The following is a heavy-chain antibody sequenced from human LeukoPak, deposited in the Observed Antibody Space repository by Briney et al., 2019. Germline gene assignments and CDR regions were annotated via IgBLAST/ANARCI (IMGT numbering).Heavy chain of an antibody. CDR3: AKNSGSYSWFDY. CDR2: ISASASST. CDR1: GFTFSSYA. Sequence: GGSLGLSCAASGFTFSSYAMSWVRQAPGKGLEWVSAISASASSTYYADSVKGRFTISRDNSKNTLYLQMNSLRGEDTAVYYCAKNSGSYSWFDYWGQGTLVTVSS. D-gene: IGHD1-26*01. V-gene: IGHV3-23*01. J-gene: IGHJ4*02.